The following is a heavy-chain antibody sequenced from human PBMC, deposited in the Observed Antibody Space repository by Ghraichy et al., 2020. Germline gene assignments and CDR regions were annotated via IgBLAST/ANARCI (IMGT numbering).Heavy chain of an antibody. V-gene: IGHV1-18*01. CDR1: GYTFSRYG. Sequence: ASVKVSCKTSGYTFSRYGISWVRQAPGQGLEWVGWISPSNGNTNYAHKFQDSLNLTTDTPTSTAYMELTSLRSGDTAIYYCASLGSCSGVDCYPWGQGSMVTASS. J-gene: IGHJ1*01. CDR3: ASLGSCSGVDCYP. D-gene: IGHD2-15*01. CDR2: ISPSNGNT.